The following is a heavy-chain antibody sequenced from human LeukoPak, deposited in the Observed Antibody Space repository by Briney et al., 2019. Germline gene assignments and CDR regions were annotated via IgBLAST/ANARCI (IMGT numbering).Heavy chain of an antibody. V-gene: IGHV3-30*02. CDR1: GFTFSNYG. CDR3: AKAWNRQIDYYDSSGYQEGFDY. J-gene: IGHJ4*02. Sequence: PGGSLRLSCVASGFTFSNYGMHWVRQAPGKGLEWVTFIRDDGSNKDYADSVKGRFTISRDNSKNTLYLRMNSLRAEDTAVYYCAKAWNRQIDYYDSSGYQEGFDYWGQGTLVTVSS. CDR2: IRDDGSNK. D-gene: IGHD3-22*01.